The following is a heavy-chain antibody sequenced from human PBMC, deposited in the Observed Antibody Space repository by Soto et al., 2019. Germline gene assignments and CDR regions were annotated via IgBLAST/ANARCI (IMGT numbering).Heavy chain of an antibody. CDR3: AEGFGAFATYRDFDY. CDR2: ISRAGGST. V-gene: IGHV3-23*01. J-gene: IGHJ4*02. Sequence: GGSLRLSCAVSGFTFSTYALSWVRQAPGKGLEWVSDISRAGGSTYYADSVKGRFTVSRDTAKNTLYLQMNSLRAEDTAAYYCAEGFGAFATYRDFDYWAQGTLVSV. D-gene: IGHD1-26*01. CDR1: GFTFSTYA.